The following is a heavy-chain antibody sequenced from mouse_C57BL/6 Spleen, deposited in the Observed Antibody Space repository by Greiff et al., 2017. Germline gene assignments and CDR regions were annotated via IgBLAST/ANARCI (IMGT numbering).Heavy chain of an antibody. V-gene: IGHV5-17*01. J-gene: IGHJ2*01. CDR1: GFTFSDYG. Sequence: EVMLVESGGGLVKPGGSLKLSCAASGFTFSDYGMHWVRQAPEKGLEWVAYISSCSSTIYYADTVKGRFTISRDNAKNTLFLQKTSLRSEDTSMYYCATWRDFFDYWGQGTTLTVSS. CDR3: ATWRDFFDY. CDR2: ISSCSSTI.